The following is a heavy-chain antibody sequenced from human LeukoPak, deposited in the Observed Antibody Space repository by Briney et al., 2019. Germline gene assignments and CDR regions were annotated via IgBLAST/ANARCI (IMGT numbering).Heavy chain of an antibody. CDR3: ARRGPRYTNTYEAADY. V-gene: IGHV3-21*06. CDR2: VSSSSLSS. Sequence: GGSLRLSCAASGFTFNAYTMFWVRQAPGKGLEWISTVSSSSLSSYYAESVKGRFTISRDNAKNSLFLEMNRLRVEDTAVYFCARRGPRYTNTYEAADYWGQGTLLTVSS. D-gene: IGHD3-3*01. J-gene: IGHJ4*02. CDR1: GFTFNAYT.